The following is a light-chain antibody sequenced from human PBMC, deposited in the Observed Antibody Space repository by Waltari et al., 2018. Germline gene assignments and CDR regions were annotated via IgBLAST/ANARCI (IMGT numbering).Light chain of an antibody. CDR2: GAS. V-gene: IGKV3-15*01. CDR1: QTVSSN. J-gene: IGKJ1*01. Sequence: EIVMTQSPATLSLSPGESATLSCRASQTVSSNLAWYQQKPGQAPWLLIYGASTRATGVPARFSGSGSGTAFTLTINSLQSEDFAVYFCQQYNNWPRTFGQGTKVEIK. CDR3: QQYNNWPRT.